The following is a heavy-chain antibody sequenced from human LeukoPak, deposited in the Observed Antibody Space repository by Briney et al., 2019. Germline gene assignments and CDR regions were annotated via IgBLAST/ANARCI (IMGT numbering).Heavy chain of an antibody. Sequence: GGSLRLSCAASGFTFSSYSMNWVRQAPGKGLEWVSSISSSSSYIYYADSVKGRFTISRDNAKNSLYLQMDSLRAEDTAVYYCARVASSGWYYSRNKYYFDYWGQGTLVTVSS. CDR2: ISSSSSYI. V-gene: IGHV3-21*01. CDR3: ARVASSGWYYSRNKYYFDY. J-gene: IGHJ4*02. CDR1: GFTFSSYS. D-gene: IGHD6-19*01.